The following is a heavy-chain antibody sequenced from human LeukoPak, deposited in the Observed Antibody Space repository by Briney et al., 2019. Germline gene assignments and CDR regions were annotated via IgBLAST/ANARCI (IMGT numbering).Heavy chain of an antibody. D-gene: IGHD6-19*01. CDR3: AKDLIGYSSGWYRLDYYYYYGMDV. Sequence: GRSPRLSCAASGFIFSNYAMHWVRQAPGKGLEWVALISSDGSKTYHADSVKGRFSISRDNSKNTLYLQLNSLRAEDTSVYYCAKDLIGYSSGWYRLDYYYYYGMDVWGQGTTVTVSS. CDR2: ISSDGSKT. CDR1: GFIFSNYA. J-gene: IGHJ6*02. V-gene: IGHV3-30*01.